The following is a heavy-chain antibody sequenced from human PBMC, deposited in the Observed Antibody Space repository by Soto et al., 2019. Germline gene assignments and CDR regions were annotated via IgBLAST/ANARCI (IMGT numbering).Heavy chain of an antibody. Sequence: EVQLLESGGGWLQPGGSLRLSCAASGFTFSSYAMNWVRQAPGKGLEWVSGITGSGAGSYYSDSVKGRFTIARDNSKNTLYLQMDSLRAEDTAVYSCARAYSNRWSTDWFDPWGEGTLVTVSS. CDR2: ITGSGAGS. D-gene: IGHD1-26*01. CDR1: GFTFSSYA. J-gene: IGHJ5*02. CDR3: ARAYSNRWSTDWFDP. V-gene: IGHV3-23*01.